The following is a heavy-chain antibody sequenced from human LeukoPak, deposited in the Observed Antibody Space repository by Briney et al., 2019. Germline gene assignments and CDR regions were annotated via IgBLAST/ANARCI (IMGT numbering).Heavy chain of an antibody. J-gene: IGHJ4*02. V-gene: IGHV3-23*01. Sequence: GGSLRLSCATSGFTFSNYAVSWVRQAPGKGLEWVSSISGSGGTTYYADSVKGRFTVSRDNSKNTLYLQMNGLRAEDTAVYYCAKESNILDYWGQGTLVTVSS. CDR3: AKESNILDY. CDR2: ISGSGGTT. CDR1: GFTFSNYA. D-gene: IGHD2/OR15-2a*01.